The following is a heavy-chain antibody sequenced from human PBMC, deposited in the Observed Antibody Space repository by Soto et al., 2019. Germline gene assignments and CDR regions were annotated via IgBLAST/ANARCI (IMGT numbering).Heavy chain of an antibody. D-gene: IGHD5-18*01. J-gene: IGHJ6*02. Sequence: GESLKISCKGSGYSFTSYWISWVLQMPWKGLEWMGRIDPSDSYTNYSPSFQGHVTISADKSISTAYLQWSSLKASDTAMYYCARTSMQSRGYSYGHGGMDVWGQGTTVTVSS. CDR3: ARTSMQSRGYSYGHGGMDV. CDR2: IDPSDSYT. V-gene: IGHV5-10-1*01. CDR1: GYSFTSYW.